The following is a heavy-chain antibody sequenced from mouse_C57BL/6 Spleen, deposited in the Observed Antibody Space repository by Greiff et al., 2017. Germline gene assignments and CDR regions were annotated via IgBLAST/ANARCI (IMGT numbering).Heavy chain of an antibody. CDR2: INPSTGGT. J-gene: IGHJ4*01. CDR3: ARYGYYRMDY. D-gene: IGHD2-3*01. V-gene: IGHV1-42*01. CDR1: GYSFTGYY. Sequence: VQLQQSGPELVKPGASVKISCTASGYSFTGYYMHWVKQWPEKSLEWIGEINPSTGGTTYNQKFKAKATLTVDKSSSTAYMQLKSLTSEDSAVYYCARYGYYRMDYWGQGTSVTVSS.